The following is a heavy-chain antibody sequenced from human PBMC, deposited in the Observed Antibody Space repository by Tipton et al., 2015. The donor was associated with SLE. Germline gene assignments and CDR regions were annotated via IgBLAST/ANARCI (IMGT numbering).Heavy chain of an antibody. CDR1: GGSISSYY. Sequence: TLSLTCTVSGGSISSYYWSWIRQAPGKGLEWIGYVGYTGNSDYNPSLKDRVSISVDSSKKQFSLNLNSVTSADTAMYYCTRGNWRFYFVDCWGHGILVTVSS. D-gene: IGHD2/OR15-2a*01. CDR2: VGYTGNS. CDR3: TRGNWRFYFVDC. V-gene: IGHV4-59*01. J-gene: IGHJ4*01.